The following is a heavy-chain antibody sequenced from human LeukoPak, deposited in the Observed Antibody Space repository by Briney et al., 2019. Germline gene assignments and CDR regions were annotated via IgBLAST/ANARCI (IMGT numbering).Heavy chain of an antibody. CDR2: IIPILGIA. Sequence: GASVKVSCKASGGTFSSYAIGWVRQAPGQGLEWMGRIIPILGIANYAQKFQGRVTITADKSTSTAYMELSSLRSEDTAVYYCARDLYYYDSSGYYPGYWGQGTLVTVSS. J-gene: IGHJ4*02. CDR3: ARDLYYYDSSGYYPGY. V-gene: IGHV1-69*04. CDR1: GGTFSSYA. D-gene: IGHD3-22*01.